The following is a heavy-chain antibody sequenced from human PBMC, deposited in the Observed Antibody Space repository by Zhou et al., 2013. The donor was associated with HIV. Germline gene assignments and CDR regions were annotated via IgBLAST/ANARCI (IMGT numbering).Heavy chain of an antibody. J-gene: IGHJ4*02. V-gene: IGHV1-69*12. CDR2: IIPIFGTA. Sequence: QVQLVQSGAEVKKPGSSVKVSCKASGGTFSSYAISWVRQAPGQGLEWMGGIIPIFGTANYAQKFQGRVTITADESTSTAYMSMSGLTSDDTAVYYCGTIPHLTGNAVDMTAIGGGDYWGRGTPVTVSS. D-gene: IGHD2-21*02. CDR1: GGTFSSYA. CDR3: GTIPHLTGNAVDMTAIGGGDY.